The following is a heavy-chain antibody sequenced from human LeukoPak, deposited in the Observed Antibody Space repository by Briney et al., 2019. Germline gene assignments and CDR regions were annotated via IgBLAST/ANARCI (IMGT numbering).Heavy chain of an antibody. CDR3: AKDLERLGVVVVAAMFDP. CDR1: GFTFTNYA. J-gene: IGHJ5*02. V-gene: IGHV3-23*01. D-gene: IGHD2-15*01. CDR2: ISGGGGAT. Sequence: GLSLRLSCAASGFTFTNYAMSWVRQAPGKGLEWVSAISGGGGATYYADSVKGRFTISRDISKSTLYLQMNSLRADDTAVYYCAKDLERLGVVVVAAMFDPWGQGILVTVSS.